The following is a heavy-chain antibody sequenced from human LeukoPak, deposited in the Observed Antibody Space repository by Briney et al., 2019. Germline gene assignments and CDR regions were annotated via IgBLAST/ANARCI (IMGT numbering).Heavy chain of an antibody. D-gene: IGHD6-19*01. CDR2: IYYSGST. J-gene: IGHJ4*02. V-gene: IGHV4-39*01. CDR1: GGSISSYY. CDR3: ARQYSSGWYFDY. Sequence: SETLSLTCTVSGGSISSYYWGWIRQPPGKGLEWIGSIYYSGSTYYNPSLKSRVTISVDTPKNQFSLKLSSVTAADTAVYYCARQYSSGWYFDYWGQGTLVTVSS.